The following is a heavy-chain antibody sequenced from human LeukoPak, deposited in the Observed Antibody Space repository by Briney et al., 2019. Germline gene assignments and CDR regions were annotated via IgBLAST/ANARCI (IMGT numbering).Heavy chain of an antibody. Sequence: SETLSLTCTVSGGSISSYYWSWIRQPAGKGLEWIGRIYTSGSTNYNPSLKSRVTMLVDTSKNQFSLKLSSVTAADTAVYYCAAYDILTGYYLFDYWGQGTLVTVSS. J-gene: IGHJ4*02. CDR2: IYTSGST. CDR3: AAYDILTGYYLFDY. V-gene: IGHV4-4*07. D-gene: IGHD3-9*01. CDR1: GGSISSYY.